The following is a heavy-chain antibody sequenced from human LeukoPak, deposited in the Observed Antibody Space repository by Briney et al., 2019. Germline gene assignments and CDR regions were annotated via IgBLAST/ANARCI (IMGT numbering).Heavy chain of an antibody. CDR2: IYYSGST. CDR1: GGSISSYY. Sequence: PSETLSLTCTVSGGSISSYYWSWIRQPPGKGLEWIGYIYYSGSTNYNPSLKSRVTISVDTSKNQFSLKLSSVTAADTAVYYCARAAEVGDYYYYYMDVWGKGTTVAVSS. D-gene: IGHD3-16*01. J-gene: IGHJ6*03. V-gene: IGHV4-59*01. CDR3: ARAAEVGDYYYYYMDV.